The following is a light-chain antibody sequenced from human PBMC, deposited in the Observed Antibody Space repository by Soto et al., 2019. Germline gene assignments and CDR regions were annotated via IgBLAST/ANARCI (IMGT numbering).Light chain of an antibody. V-gene: IGKV3-20*01. CDR3: QQYGTSRT. Sequence: EIVLTQSPGTLSLSPGERATLSCRASHSVNTNYLAWYQQKPGQAPRLLIYGASSRATGIPDRFSGSGSGTDFTLTITRLEPEGFAVYYCQQYGTSRTFGQGSKV. CDR1: HSVNTNY. CDR2: GAS. J-gene: IGKJ1*01.